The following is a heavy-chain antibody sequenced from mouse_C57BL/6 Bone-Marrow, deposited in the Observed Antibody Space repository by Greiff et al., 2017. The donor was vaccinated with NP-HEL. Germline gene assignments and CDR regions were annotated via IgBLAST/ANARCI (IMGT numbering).Heavy chain of an antibody. D-gene: IGHD1-1*01. J-gene: IGHJ2*01. CDR3: ARDYYGSSRFDY. Sequence: EVQLQQSGPELVKPGASVKISCKASGYTFTDYYMNWVKQSHGKSLEWIGDINPNNGGTSYNQKFKGKATLTVDKSSSTAYMELRSLTSEDSAVYYCARDYYGSSRFDYWGQGTTLTVSS. V-gene: IGHV1-26*01. CDR1: GYTFTDYY. CDR2: INPNNGGT.